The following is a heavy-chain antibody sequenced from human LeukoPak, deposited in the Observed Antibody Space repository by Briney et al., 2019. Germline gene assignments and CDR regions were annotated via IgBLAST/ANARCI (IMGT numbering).Heavy chain of an antibody. D-gene: IGHD2-2*01. Sequence: SSETLSLTCAVYGGSFSGYYWSWIRQPPGKGLEWIGEINHSGSTNYNPSLKSRVTISVDTSKNQFSLKLSSVTVADTAVYYCARDPQPYYFDYWGQGTLVTVSS. V-gene: IGHV4-34*01. CDR1: GGSFSGYY. CDR3: ARDPQPYYFDY. J-gene: IGHJ4*02. CDR2: INHSGST.